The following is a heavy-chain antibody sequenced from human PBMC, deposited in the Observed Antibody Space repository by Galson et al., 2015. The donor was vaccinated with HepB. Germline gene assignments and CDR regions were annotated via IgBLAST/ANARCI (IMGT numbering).Heavy chain of an antibody. CDR3: AKNGDFDVLTGFAYYGLDV. D-gene: IGHD3-9*01. J-gene: IGHJ6*02. Sequence: SLRLSCAVSGFTPSHYAVSWVRQAPGKGLQWVSSISGDGGATYYADSVKGRFTISRDNSKSSLFLQMDSLRAEDTAVYFCAKNGDFDVLTGFAYYGLDVWGQGTTVTVSS. CDR2: ISGDGGAT. V-gene: IGHV3-23*01. CDR1: GFTPSHYA.